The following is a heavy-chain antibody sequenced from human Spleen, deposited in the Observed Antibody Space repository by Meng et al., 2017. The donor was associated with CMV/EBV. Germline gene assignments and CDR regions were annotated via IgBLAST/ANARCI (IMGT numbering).Heavy chain of an antibody. D-gene: IGHD3-22*01. CDR1: RGSISNYF. V-gene: IGHV3-7*01. CDR3: ATWDYYYSSGPRDY. CDR2: IKQDGSEK. J-gene: IGHJ4*02. Sequence: ETLSLTCTVSRGSISNYFWSWIRQAPGKGLEWLANIKQDGSEKNYVDSVRGRFTISRDNAKNLLFLQMNSLRVEDTALYYCATWDYYYSSGPRDYWGQGTLVTVSS.